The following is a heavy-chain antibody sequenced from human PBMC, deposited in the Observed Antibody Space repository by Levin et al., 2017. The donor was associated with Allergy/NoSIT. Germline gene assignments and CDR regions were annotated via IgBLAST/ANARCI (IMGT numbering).Heavy chain of an antibody. V-gene: IGHV4-59*01. D-gene: IGHD3-10*01. CDR1: GGSISSYY. CDR2: IYYSGST. CDR3: ARDSNARGSLGELLWFGELRSDDAFDI. Sequence: SETLSLTCTVSGGSISSYYWSWIRQPPGKGLEWIGYIYYSGSTNYNPSLKSRVTISVDTSKNQFSLKLSSVTAADTAVYYCARDSNARGSLGELLWFGELRSDDAFDIWGQGTMVTVSS. J-gene: IGHJ3*02.